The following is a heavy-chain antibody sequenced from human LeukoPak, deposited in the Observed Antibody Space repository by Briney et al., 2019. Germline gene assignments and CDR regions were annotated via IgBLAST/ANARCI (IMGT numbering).Heavy chain of an antibody. CDR1: GYAFTAYY. J-gene: IGHJ4*02. V-gene: IGHV1-2*02. CDR3: VRGGDGDRRDIDF. Sequence: ASVKVSCKASGYAFTAYYLHWVRQATGQGLEWMGWINPNSGDPNYAQNFQGRVTMTRDTSGSTVYMELNRLRSDDTAVYCVRGGDGDRRDIDFWGQGTLVT. CDR2: INPNSGDP. D-gene: IGHD5-24*01.